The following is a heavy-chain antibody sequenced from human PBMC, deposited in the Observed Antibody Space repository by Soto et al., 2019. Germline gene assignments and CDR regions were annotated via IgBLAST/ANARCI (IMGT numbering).Heavy chain of an antibody. V-gene: IGHV4-59*12. J-gene: IGHJ4*02. D-gene: IGHD2-2*01. Sequence: KASETLSLTCTVSGGSISSYYWSWIRQPPGKGLEWIGYIYYSGSTNYNPSLKSRVTISVDTSKNQFSLKLSSVTAADTAVYYCARSGPYGSSTSCYWENWGQGTLVTVSS. CDR3: ARSGPYGSSTSCYWEN. CDR1: GGSISSYY. CDR2: IYYSGST.